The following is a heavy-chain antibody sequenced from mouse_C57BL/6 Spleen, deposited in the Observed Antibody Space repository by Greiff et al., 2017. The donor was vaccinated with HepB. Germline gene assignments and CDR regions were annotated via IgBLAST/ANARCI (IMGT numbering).Heavy chain of an antibody. Sequence: EVMLVESGGDLVKPGGSLKLSCAASGFTFSSYGMPWVRQTPDKRLECVATISSGGSYTYYPDSVKGRFTISRDNAKNTLYLQMSSLKSEDTAMYYCASRAYDGYFFDYWGQGTTLTVSS. J-gene: IGHJ2*01. CDR2: ISSGGSYT. D-gene: IGHD2-3*01. CDR3: ASRAYDGYFFDY. CDR1: GFTFSSYG. V-gene: IGHV5-6*01.